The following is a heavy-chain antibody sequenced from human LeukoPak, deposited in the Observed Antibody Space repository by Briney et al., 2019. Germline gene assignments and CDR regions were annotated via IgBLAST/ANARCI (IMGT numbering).Heavy chain of an antibody. CDR2: INHSGST. CDR1: GGSFRGYY. Sequence: SETLSLTCAVYGGSFRGYYWSWIRQPPGKGLEWIGEINHSGSTNYNPSLKSRVTISVDTSKNQFSLKLSSVTAADTAVYYCARTYNWNDAGAFDIWGQGTMVTVSS. D-gene: IGHD1-1*01. V-gene: IGHV4-34*01. CDR3: ARTYNWNDAGAFDI. J-gene: IGHJ3*02.